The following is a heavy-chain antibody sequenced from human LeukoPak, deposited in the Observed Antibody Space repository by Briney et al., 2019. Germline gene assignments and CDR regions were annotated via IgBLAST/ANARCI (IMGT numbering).Heavy chain of an antibody. CDR3: ARDQTPFV. CDR1: GFTFSSYA. Sequence: SGGSLRLSCAASGFTFSSYAMSWVRQAPGKGLEWVANIKQDGSEKYYVDSVRGRFTISRDNAKNSLYLQMDSLRAEDTAVYYCARDQTPFVWGQGTLVTVSS. J-gene: IGHJ4*02. V-gene: IGHV3-7*01. CDR2: IKQDGSEK.